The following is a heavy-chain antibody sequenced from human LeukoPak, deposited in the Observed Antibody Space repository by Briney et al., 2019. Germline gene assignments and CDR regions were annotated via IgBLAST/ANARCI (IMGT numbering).Heavy chain of an antibody. D-gene: IGHD2-2*02. CDR1: GFTFSSYA. CDR3: ARSYCSSTSCYTGGGEYYFDY. J-gene: IGHJ4*02. Sequence: GGSLRLSYAASGFTFSSYAMHWVRQAPGKGLEWVAVISYDGSNKYYADSVKGRFTISRDNSKNTLYLQMNSLRAEDTAVYYCARSYCSSTSCYTGGGEYYFDYWGQGTLVTVSS. V-gene: IGHV3-30-3*01. CDR2: ISYDGSNK.